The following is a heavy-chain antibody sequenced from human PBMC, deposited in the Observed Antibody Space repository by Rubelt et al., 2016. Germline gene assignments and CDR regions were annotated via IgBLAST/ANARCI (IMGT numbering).Heavy chain of an antibody. V-gene: IGHV4-59*01. J-gene: IGHJ5*02. Sequence: QVQLQESGPGLVKPSETLSLTCTVSGGSISSYYWSWIRQPPGKGLEWIGYIYYSGSTNYNPSLKSRVTISVDTSKNQFSLKLSSVTAADTAVYYCARGVVVAATHWFDPWGQGTLVTVSS. CDR3: ARGVVVAATHWFDP. D-gene: IGHD2-15*01. CDR2: IYYSGST. CDR1: GGSISSYY.